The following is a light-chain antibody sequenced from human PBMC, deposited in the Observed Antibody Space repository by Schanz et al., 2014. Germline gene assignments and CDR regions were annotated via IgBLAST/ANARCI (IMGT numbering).Light chain of an antibody. V-gene: IGLV6-57*01. CDR3: QSYDSNNHVV. J-gene: IGLJ2*01. Sequence: NFMLTQPHSVSESPGKTVTVSCTRSGGSIASNSGQWYQQRPGSSPTTVIYDNDQRPSGVPERFSGSIDSSSNSASLTISGLKTEDEADYYCQSYDSNNHVVFGGGTKLTVL. CDR2: DND. CDR1: GGSIASNS.